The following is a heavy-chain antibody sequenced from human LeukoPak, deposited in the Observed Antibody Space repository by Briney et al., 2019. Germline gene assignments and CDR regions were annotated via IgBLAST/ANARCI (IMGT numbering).Heavy chain of an antibody. CDR1: GYTFTGYY. V-gene: IGHV1-2*02. CDR3: ARVTVAGYFDY. D-gene: IGHD6-19*01. J-gene: IGHJ4*02. Sequence: ASVKVSCRASGYTFTGYYMHWVRQAPGQGLEWMGWINPNSGGTNYAQKFQGRVTMTKDTSISTAYMELSRLRSDDTAVYYCARVTVAGYFDYWGQGTLVTVSS. CDR2: INPNSGGT.